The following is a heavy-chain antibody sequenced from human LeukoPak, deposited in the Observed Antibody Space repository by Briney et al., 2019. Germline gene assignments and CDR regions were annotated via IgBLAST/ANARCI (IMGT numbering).Heavy chain of an antibody. V-gene: IGHV4-59*01. Sequence: SETLSLTCTVSGGSISSYYWSWIRQPPGKGLEWIGYISYSGSTNYRPSLKSRVTMSVDRANNQFSLKLSSVTAADTAVYYCARGIWYFDCWGQGTLVAVSS. CDR3: ARGIWYFDC. CDR1: GGSISSYY. J-gene: IGHJ4*02. CDR2: ISYSGST.